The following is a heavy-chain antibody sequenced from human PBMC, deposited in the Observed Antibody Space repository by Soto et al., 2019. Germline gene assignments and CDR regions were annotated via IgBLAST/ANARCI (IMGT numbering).Heavy chain of an antibody. CDR1: GGSISSFNYF. D-gene: IGHD2-15*01. J-gene: IGHJ5*02. V-gene: IGHV4-39*01. Sequence: QLQLQESGPGLVKPSETLSLTCTVSGGSISSFNYFWGWMRQPPGEGLEWIGSLYYSGNTYYNPSLQRRVTIAVDTSKKQCTLTPRSVTAADTAVYYCARGGGSTLNWFDPWGQGTLVTVSP. CDR3: ARGGGSTLNWFDP. CDR2: LYYSGNT.